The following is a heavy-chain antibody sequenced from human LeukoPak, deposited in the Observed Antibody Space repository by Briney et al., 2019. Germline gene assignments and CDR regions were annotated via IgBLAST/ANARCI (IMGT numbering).Heavy chain of an antibody. CDR2: INWNGGST. Sequence: GGSLRLSCAASGFTFDDYAMSWVRQGPGKGREWISGINWNGGSTGYADSGKGRFTISRDNAKSSLYLQMDSLRVEDTALYYCVRDDPGVQQERRLSPFDIWGQGTMVTVSS. D-gene: IGHD1-1*01. V-gene: IGHV3-20*04. CDR3: VRDDPGVQQERRLSPFDI. J-gene: IGHJ3*02. CDR1: GFTFDDYA.